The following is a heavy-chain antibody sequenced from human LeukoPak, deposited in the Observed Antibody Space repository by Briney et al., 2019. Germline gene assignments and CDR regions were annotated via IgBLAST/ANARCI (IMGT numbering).Heavy chain of an antibody. D-gene: IGHD3-22*01. CDR1: GYTFTGYY. V-gene: IGHV1-2*02. CDR2: INPNSGGT. J-gene: IGHJ4*02. Sequence: ASVKVSCKASGYTFTGYYMHWVRQAPGQGLEWMGWINPNSGGTHYAQKFQGRVTMTRDTSISTAYMELSRLRSDDTAVYYCARAEYDSSGYYQIDYWGQGTLVTVSS. CDR3: ARAEYDSSGYYQIDY.